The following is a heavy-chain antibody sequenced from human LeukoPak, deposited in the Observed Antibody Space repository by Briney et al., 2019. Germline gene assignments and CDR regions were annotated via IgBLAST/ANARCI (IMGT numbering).Heavy chain of an antibody. J-gene: IGHJ3*02. D-gene: IGHD3-22*01. V-gene: IGHV4-59*01. CDR1: GGSISSYY. CDR3: ARVRGYYDSSGYYYGNDAFDI. Sequence: SETLSLTCTVSGGSISSYYWSWIRQPPGKGLEWIGYIYYSGSTNYNPSLKSRVTISVDTSKTQFSLKLSSVTPADTAVYYCARVRGYYDSSGYYYGNDAFDIWGQGTMVTVSS. CDR2: IYYSGST.